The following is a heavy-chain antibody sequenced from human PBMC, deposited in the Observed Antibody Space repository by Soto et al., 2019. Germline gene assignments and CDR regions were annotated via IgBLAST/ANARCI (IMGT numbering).Heavy chain of an antibody. D-gene: IGHD2-15*01. CDR2: ISTSGSTI. CDR3: ARDSSYCYGGTCYVDS. J-gene: IGHJ4*02. V-gene: IGHV3-11*01. Sequence: QVQLVESGGGLVKPGGSLRLSCAASGFTFSDYYMSWIRQAPGKGLEWVSYISTSGSTIYYADSVKGRFTISRDNAKDSLYLQKNSMRAEDTAVYYCARDSSYCYGGTCYVDSWGQGTLVTVSS. CDR1: GFTFSDYY.